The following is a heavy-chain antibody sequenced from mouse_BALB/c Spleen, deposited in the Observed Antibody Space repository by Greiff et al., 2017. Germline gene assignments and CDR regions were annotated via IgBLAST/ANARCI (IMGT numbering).Heavy chain of an antibody. D-gene: IGHD2-4*01. J-gene: IGHJ3*01. Sequence: QVQLQQSGAELVRPGVSVKISCTGSGYTFTDYAMHWVQQSHAKSLEWIGVISTYYGDASYNQKFKGKATMTVDKSSSTAYMELARLTSEDSAIYYCARERKTMITIVAYWGQGTLVTVSA. CDR1: GYTFTDYA. CDR2: ISTYYGDA. CDR3: ARERKTMITIVAY. V-gene: IGHV1S137*01.